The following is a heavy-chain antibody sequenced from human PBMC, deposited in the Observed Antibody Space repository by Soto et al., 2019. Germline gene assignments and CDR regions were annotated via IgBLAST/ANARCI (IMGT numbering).Heavy chain of an antibody. J-gene: IGHJ4*02. V-gene: IGHV1-69*02. CDR3: ARGYCSSTSCYGGGGDY. D-gene: IGHD2-2*01. Sequence: SVKVSCKASGGTFSSYTISWVRQAPGQGLEWMGRIIPILGIANYAQKFQGRVTITADKSTSTAYMELSSLRSEDTAVYYCARGYCSSTSCYGGGGDYWGQGTLVTVSS. CDR2: IIPILGIA. CDR1: GGTFSSYT.